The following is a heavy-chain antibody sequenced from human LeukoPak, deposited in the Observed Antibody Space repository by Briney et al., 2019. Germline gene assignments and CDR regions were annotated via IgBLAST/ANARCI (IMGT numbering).Heavy chain of an antibody. CDR1: GGSISSGAYY. CDR3: AAHSSGSSYYFDY. CDR2: IYTSGST. J-gene: IGHJ4*02. D-gene: IGHD3-22*01. V-gene: IGHV4-61*02. Sequence: PSQTLSLTYTVPGGSISSGAYYWRWIQQPAGKGPQRIGRIYTSGSTNYTPSLKSGVTISVDTSKNQFSLKLSSVTAADTAVYYCAAHSSGSSYYFDYWGQGTLVTVSS.